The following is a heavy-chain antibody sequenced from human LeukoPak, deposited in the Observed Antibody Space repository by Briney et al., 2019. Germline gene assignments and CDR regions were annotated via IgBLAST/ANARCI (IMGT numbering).Heavy chain of an antibody. Sequence: ETLSLTCTVSGGPFLIYTWSWIGKPQGRGLEWIGYFYTIGSTNYNPSSRIQVTLSVDTSKNQFSPKLSSVTAADTGVYYCARLLTATRSYYFDYWGQGTLVTVSS. CDR1: GGPFLIYT. J-gene: IGHJ4*02. V-gene: IGHV4-4*09. D-gene: IGHD3-10*01. CDR3: ARLLTATRSYYFDY. CDR2: FYTIGST.